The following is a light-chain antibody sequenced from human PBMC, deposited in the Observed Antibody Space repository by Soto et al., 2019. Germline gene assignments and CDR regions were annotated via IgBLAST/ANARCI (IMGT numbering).Light chain of an antibody. CDR3: CSFALRSTLI. Sequence: QSVLTQPASVSGSPEQSITISCTGTSSDVGNYNLVSWYQQYPGKAPKLMIYEGGKRPSGVSNRFSGSKSGNTASLTISGLQAEDEADYYCCSFALRSTLIFGGGTKLTVL. CDR1: SSDVGNYNL. J-gene: IGLJ2*01. CDR2: EGG. V-gene: IGLV2-23*01.